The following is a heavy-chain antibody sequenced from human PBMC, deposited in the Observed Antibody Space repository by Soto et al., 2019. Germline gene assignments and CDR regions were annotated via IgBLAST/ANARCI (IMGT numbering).Heavy chain of an antibody. D-gene: IGHD1-1*01. J-gene: IGHJ4*02. V-gene: IGHV2-5*01. Sequence: GPTLVNPTQTLTLTCTLSGFSLSTSGVGVGWIRQPPGKALEWLALIYWNDDKGYSPSLKRRVTITKDTSKNQVVLTMTNMDPVDTATYYGEHVTNWSLAYWGQGTLVTVSS. CDR3: EHVTNWSLAY. CDR1: GFSLSTSGVG. CDR2: IYWNDDK.